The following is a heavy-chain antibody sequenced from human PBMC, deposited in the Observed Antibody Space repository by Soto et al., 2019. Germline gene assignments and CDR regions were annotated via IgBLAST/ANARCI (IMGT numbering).Heavy chain of an antibody. J-gene: IGHJ6*02. CDR3: TTGGYSYGSDYYYYYMDV. CDR2: IKIKTDGGTT. CDR1: GFTFSNAW. D-gene: IGHD5-18*01. V-gene: IGHV3-15*01. Sequence: SLRLSCAASGFTFSNAWMSWVRQAPGKGLEWVGRIKIKTDGGTTDYPAPVKGRFTISRDDSKNTLYLQMNSLKTEDTAVYYCTTGGYSYGSDYYYYYMDVWGQGTTVTVSS.